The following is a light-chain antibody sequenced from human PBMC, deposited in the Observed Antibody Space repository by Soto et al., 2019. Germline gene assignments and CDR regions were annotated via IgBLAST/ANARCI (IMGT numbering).Light chain of an antibody. V-gene: IGKV3-11*01. CDR3: QQRSSWPPT. CDR1: QSVSSY. CDR2: DAS. J-gene: IGKJ5*01. Sequence: ETVLTQSPDTLSLSPGERATLSCRASQSVSSYLAWYQQKPGQAPRLLIYDASNRATGIPARFSGSGSGTDFTLTISSVEPGDFAVYYCQQRSSWPPTFGQGTRLEIK.